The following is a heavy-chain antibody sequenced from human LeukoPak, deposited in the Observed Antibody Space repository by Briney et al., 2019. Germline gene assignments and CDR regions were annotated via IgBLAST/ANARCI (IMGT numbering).Heavy chain of an antibody. Sequence: GGSLRLSCAASGFTFSNVWMSWVRQAPGKGLEWVARIYSKTDGGTTDYTAPVKGRFTISRDDSKNTLYLQMNSLKTEGTALYYCTTERDYYFHYWGQGSLVTVSS. D-gene: IGHD5-24*01. J-gene: IGHJ4*02. V-gene: IGHV3-15*01. CDR1: GFTFSNVW. CDR3: TTERDYYFHY. CDR2: IYSKTDGGTT.